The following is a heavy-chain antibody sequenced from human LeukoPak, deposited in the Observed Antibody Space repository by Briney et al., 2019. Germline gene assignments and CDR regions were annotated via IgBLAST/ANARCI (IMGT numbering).Heavy chain of an antibody. Sequence: SVKVSCKASGGTFSSYAISWVRQAPGQGLEWMGRIIPIFGTANYAQKFQGRVTITTDESTSTAYMELSSLRSEDTAVYYCARARQMATTAFYYYMDVWGKGTTVTVFS. CDR2: IIPIFGTA. D-gene: IGHD5-24*01. J-gene: IGHJ6*03. CDR1: GGTFSSYA. CDR3: ARARQMATTAFYYYMDV. V-gene: IGHV1-69*05.